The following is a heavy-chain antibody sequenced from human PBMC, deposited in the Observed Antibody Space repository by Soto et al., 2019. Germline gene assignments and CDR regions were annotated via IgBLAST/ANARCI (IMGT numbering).Heavy chain of an antibody. J-gene: IGHJ5*02. Sequence: SETLSLTCTASGGSISSRNRYWGWLRQPPGRGLEWIGSTYESGSSDYNPSLKSRVTMSVDMSKNQFSLKINSVTAADTAMYFCARHGDTGSLRTWFDLWGQGTLVTVSS. CDR2: TYESGSS. V-gene: IGHV4-39*01. D-gene: IGHD1-26*01. CDR3: ARHGDTGSLRTWFDL. CDR1: GGSISSRNRY.